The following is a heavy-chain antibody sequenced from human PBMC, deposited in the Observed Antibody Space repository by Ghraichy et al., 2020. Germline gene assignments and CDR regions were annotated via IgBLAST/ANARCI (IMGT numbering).Heavy chain of an antibody. D-gene: IGHD3-16*01. J-gene: IGHJ6*02. V-gene: IGHV4-34*01. CDR1: GGSFSGYL. CDR3: ARATIWGGMDV. Sequence: GSLRLSCPVYGGSFSGYLWTWIRQPPGKGLEWIGEVNYGGSTNYNTSLKSRLTISVDTSQKQFSLKLSSLTAADTAVYYCARATIWGGMDVWGQGTTVTVSS. CDR2: VNYGGST.